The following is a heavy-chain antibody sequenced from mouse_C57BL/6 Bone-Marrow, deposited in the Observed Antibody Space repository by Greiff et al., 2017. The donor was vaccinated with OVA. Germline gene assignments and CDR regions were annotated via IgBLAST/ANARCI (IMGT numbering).Heavy chain of an antibody. Sequence: VQLQQSGAELVRPGTSVKVSCKASGYAFTNYLIEWVKQRPGQGLEWIGVINPGSGGTNYNEKFKGKATLTADKSSSTAYMQLSSLTSEDSAVYFCARMRWLFPFDYWGQGTTLTVSS. D-gene: IGHD2-3*01. CDR2: INPGSGGT. CDR3: ARMRWLFPFDY. J-gene: IGHJ2*01. CDR1: GYAFTNYL. V-gene: IGHV1-54*01.